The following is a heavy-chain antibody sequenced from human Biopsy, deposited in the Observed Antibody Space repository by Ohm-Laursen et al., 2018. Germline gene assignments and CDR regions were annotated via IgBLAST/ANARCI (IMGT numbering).Heavy chain of an antibody. J-gene: IGHJ6*02. D-gene: IGHD2-2*01. CDR1: GFTFSSYG. CDR2: IWYDGSNK. Sequence: SLRLSCAASGFTFSSYGIHWVRQAPGKGLEWVADIWYDGSNKYSADSVKGRFTISRDNAKNPLFLHMNSLRAEDTAVYYCARESALKWYQSLSYFNGMDVWGQGTTVTVSS. V-gene: IGHV3-33*08. CDR3: ARESALKWYQSLSYFNGMDV.